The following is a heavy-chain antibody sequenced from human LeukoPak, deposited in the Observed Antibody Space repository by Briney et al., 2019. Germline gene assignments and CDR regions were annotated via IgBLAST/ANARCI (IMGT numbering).Heavy chain of an antibody. CDR2: INHSGST. J-gene: IGHJ5*02. V-gene: IGHV4-34*01. CDR1: GGSFSGYY. Sequence: SETLSLTCAVYGGSFSGYYWSWIRQPPGKGLEWIGEINHSGSTNYNPSLKSRVTISVDTSKNQFSLKLSSVTAADTAVYYCARVPKNDSNYFTARYNWFDPWGQGTLVTVSS. CDR3: ARVPKNDSNYFTARYNWFDP. D-gene: IGHD4-11*01.